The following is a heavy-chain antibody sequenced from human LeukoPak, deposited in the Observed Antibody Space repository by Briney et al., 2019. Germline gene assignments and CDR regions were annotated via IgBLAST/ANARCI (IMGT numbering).Heavy chain of an antibody. D-gene: IGHD3-10*01. CDR1: GFTFNTYA. CDR2: MRYDGSHE. Sequence: GSLRLSCAASGFTFNTYAMHWVRQAPGKGLEWVAFMRYDGSHEYYTDSVKGRFSVSRDGSKNTLYLQMGSLRSEDTAVYYCAKARGSYYGSGSYNGTDHWGQGTLVTVSS. J-gene: IGHJ4*02. V-gene: IGHV3-30*02. CDR3: AKARGSYYGSGSYNGTDH.